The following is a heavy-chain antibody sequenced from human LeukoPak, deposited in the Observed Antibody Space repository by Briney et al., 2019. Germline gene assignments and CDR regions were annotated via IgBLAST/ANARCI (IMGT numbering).Heavy chain of an antibody. CDR1: GYTFTDYY. CDR2: LNPSGGNT. Sequence: ASVKVSCKASGYTFTDYYMHWVRQAPGQGLEWMGILNPSGGNTNFAQKFQGRVTVTRDTSTNTVYMELSSLTPEDTAVYYCARDKGAGRRPFDYWGQGSLVTVSS. J-gene: IGHJ4*02. CDR3: ARDKGAGRRPFDY. D-gene: IGHD4/OR15-4a*01. V-gene: IGHV1-46*01.